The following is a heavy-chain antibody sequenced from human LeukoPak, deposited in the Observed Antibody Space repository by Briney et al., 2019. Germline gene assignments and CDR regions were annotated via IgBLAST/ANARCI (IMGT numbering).Heavy chain of an antibody. CDR1: GFTFSSYA. D-gene: IGHD1-26*01. CDR3: ARDPEGGAFDY. J-gene: IGHJ4*02. CDR2: ISYDGSNK. V-gene: IGHV3-30-3*01. Sequence: PGGSLRLSCAASGFTFSSYAMHWVRQAPGKGLEWVAVISYDGSNKYYADSVKGRFTISRDNSKNTLYLQMNSLRAEDTAVYYCARDPEGGAFDYWGQGTLVTVSS.